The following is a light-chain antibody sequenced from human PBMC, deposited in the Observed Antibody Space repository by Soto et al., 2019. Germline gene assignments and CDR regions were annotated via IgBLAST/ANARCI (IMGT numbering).Light chain of an antibody. CDR3: QQYNTYTWT. V-gene: IGKV1-5*03. CDR1: QSVSNR. J-gene: IGKJ1*01. CDR2: KAS. Sequence: DIQMTQAPFTLSASVGDRVTITCQASQSVSNRLAWHQQKPGKAPKLLIYKASRLESGVPSRFSGSGSGTEFTLTISTLQPDDFATYYCQQYNTYTWTFGQGTKVDIK.